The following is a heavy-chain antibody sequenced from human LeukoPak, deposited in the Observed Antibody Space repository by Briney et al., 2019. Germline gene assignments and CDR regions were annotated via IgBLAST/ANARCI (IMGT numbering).Heavy chain of an antibody. CDR2: VYTKGGT. Sequence: PSQTLSLTCTVSGASINTGSYYWSWIRQPAGKWLEWIGRVYTKGGTNYNPSLKSRVTISLDPSKNQLSLKLASVTAADTAVYYCARDEVTSATYYLDSWGQGTLVAVSS. CDR3: ARDEVTSATYYLDS. CDR1: GASINTGSYY. V-gene: IGHV4-61*02. J-gene: IGHJ4*02. D-gene: IGHD4-11*01.